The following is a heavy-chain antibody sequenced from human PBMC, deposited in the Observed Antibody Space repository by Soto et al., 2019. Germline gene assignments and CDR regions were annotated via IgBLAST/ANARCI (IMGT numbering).Heavy chain of an antibody. CDR1: GGSFSGYY. V-gene: IGHV4-59*08. CDR2: IYYSGST. Sequence: SETLSLTCAVYGGSFSGYYWSWIRQPPGKGLEWIGYIYYSGSTNYNPSLKSRVTISVDTSKNQFSLKLSSVTAADTAVYYCASNSAVLGDRVFVYWRQXTLVSVSS. J-gene: IGHJ4*02. CDR3: ASNSAVLGDRVFVY. D-gene: IGHD4-17*01.